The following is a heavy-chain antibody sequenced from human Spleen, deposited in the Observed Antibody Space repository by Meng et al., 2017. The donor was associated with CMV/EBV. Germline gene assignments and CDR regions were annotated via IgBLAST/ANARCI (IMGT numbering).Heavy chain of an antibody. CDR2: ISTGATKI. CDR3: ARDGPDGLDV. J-gene: IGHJ6*02. Sequence: GGSLRLSCAASGFTLSAYYMRWIRRPPGKGLEWVSDISTGATKIYYTDSVKGRFTISRDDSKSSLYVQMDSRRAEDTVVYYCARDGPDGLDVWGQGTTVTVSS. V-gene: IGHV3-11*01. CDR1: GFTLSAYY.